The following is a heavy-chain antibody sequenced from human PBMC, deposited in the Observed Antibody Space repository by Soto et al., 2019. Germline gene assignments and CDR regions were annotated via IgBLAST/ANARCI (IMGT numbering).Heavy chain of an antibody. CDR3: AKDRRAVVTPGGLYFQH. J-gene: IGHJ1*01. Sequence: QVQLVESGGGVVQPGRSLRLSCAASGFTFSSYGMHWVRQAPGKGLEWVAVISYDGSNNYYADSVKGRFTISRDNSKNTLYLQMNSLRAEDTAVYYCAKDRRAVVTPGGLYFQHWGQGTLVTVSS. CDR2: ISYDGSNN. V-gene: IGHV3-30*18. CDR1: GFTFSSYG. D-gene: IGHD2-15*01.